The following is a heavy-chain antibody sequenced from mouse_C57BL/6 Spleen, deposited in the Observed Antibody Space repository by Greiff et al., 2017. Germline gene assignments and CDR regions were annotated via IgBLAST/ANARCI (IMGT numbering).Heavy chain of an antibody. CDR3: ARRDYYDWGGFDY. D-gene: IGHD2-4*01. CDR2: INPGSGGT. CDR1: GYAFTNYL. V-gene: IGHV1-54*01. Sequence: VQGVESGAELVRPGTSVKVSCKASGYAFTNYLIEWVKQRPGQGLEWIGVINPGSGGTNYNETFKGKATLTADKSSSTAYMQLSSLTSEDSAVEFCARRDYYDWGGFDYWGQGTTLTVSS. J-gene: IGHJ2*01.